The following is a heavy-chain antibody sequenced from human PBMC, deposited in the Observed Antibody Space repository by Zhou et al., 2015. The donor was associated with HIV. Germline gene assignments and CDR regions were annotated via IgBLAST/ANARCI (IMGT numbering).Heavy chain of an antibody. CDR2: IIPISGPP. V-gene: IGHV1-69*19. CDR3: AASIVVTIPVEAVTATLDS. D-gene: IGHD2-21*02. Sequence: QVQLVQSGAEVKKPGSSVKVSCKASGGTFTSYTINWVRQAPGQGLEWMGGIIPISGPPNYAQKFQGRLTINANESASTVYMELNSLKSGDTAVYYCAASIVVTIPVEAVTATLDSWGQGTLVTVSS. J-gene: IGHJ4*02. CDR1: GGTFTSYT.